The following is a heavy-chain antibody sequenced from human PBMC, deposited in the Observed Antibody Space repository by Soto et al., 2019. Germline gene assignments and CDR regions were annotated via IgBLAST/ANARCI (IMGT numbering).Heavy chain of an antibody. Sequence: GESLKISCKGSGYSFISYWIGWVRQMPGKGLEWMGIIYPGNSNTRYSPSFQGQVTISVDKSISTAYLQWSSLKASDTATYYCARRRIAASGWDVWGQGTTVTVSS. J-gene: IGHJ6*02. D-gene: IGHD6-13*01. CDR1: GYSFISYW. CDR2: IYPGNSNT. CDR3: ARRRIAASGWDV. V-gene: IGHV5-51*01.